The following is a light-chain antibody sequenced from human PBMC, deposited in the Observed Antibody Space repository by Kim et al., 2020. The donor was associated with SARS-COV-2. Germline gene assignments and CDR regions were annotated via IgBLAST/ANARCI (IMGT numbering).Light chain of an antibody. CDR2: AAS. CDR1: QGIASW. J-gene: IGKJ5*01. CDR3: QQSNNFPIT. V-gene: IGKV1-12*01. Sequence: DVQMTQSPSSMSASVGDTVTISCRASQGIASWLAWYQQKAGKAPQLLIYAASALQNGVPSRFSGSGSGTHFTLSISGLQPEDSATYYCQQSNNFPITFGQGTRLEIK.